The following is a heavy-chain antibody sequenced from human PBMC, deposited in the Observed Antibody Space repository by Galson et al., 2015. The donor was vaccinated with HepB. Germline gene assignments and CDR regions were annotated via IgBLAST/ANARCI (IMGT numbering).Heavy chain of an antibody. CDR1: GFTFSSYA. V-gene: IGHV3-23*01. Sequence: SLRLSCAASGFTFSSYAMSWVRQAPGKGLEWVSAISGSGGSTYYADSVKGRFTISRDNSKNTLYLQMNSLRAEDTAVYYCAKLLLGIAAAGTDAFDIWGQGTMVTVSS. D-gene: IGHD6-13*01. J-gene: IGHJ3*02. CDR2: ISGSGGST. CDR3: AKLLLGIAAAGTDAFDI.